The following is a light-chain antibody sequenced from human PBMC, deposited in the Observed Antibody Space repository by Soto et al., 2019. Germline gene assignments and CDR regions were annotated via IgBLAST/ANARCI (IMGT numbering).Light chain of an antibody. CDR3: CSYAGSSLYV. J-gene: IGLJ1*01. Sequence: QSALTQPASVSGSPGQSITISCTGTSSDVGGYNYVSWYQQHPGKAPKLMIYDVSKRPSGVPDRLSGSKSGNTASLTISGLQAEDEADYYCCSYAGSSLYVFGTGTKVTVL. CDR1: SSDVGGYNY. CDR2: DVS. V-gene: IGLV2-11*01.